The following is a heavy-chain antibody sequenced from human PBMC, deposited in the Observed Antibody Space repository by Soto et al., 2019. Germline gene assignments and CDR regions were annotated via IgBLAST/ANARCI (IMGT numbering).Heavy chain of an antibody. CDR1: GVTFSSYG. Sequence: GGSLRLSCAASGVTFSSYGMHWVRQAPGKGLEWVAVIWYDGSNKYYADSVKGRFTIARDNSKNTLYLQMNSLTAEDTDVYYCARVRSCSSTTCYNFDWWGQGTLVPVSS. CDR2: IWYDGSNK. J-gene: IGHJ4*02. D-gene: IGHD2-2*02. CDR3: ARVRSCSSTTCYNFDW. V-gene: IGHV3-33*01.